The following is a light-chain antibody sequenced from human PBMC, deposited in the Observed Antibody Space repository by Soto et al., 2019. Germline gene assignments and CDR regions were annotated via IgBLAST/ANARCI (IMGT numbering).Light chain of an antibody. CDR3: EQYSNSPRT. Sequence: EIVLTQSPATLCFSRGQRASLPFRASQSVSSYLAWYQQKPGQAPRLLIYGASTRATGIPDRFSASGSGTDFTLTICRLEPEDFAVYYCEQYSNSPRTSCQGTKVDIK. CDR1: QSVSSY. V-gene: IGKV3-20*01. J-gene: IGKJ1*01. CDR2: GAS.